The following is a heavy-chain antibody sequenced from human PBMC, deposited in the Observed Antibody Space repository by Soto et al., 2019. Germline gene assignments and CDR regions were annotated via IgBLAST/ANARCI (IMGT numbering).Heavy chain of an antibody. D-gene: IGHD3-22*01. CDR1: GYTFTSYG. CDR3: ARDFLPTYYYDSSGYHNWFDP. J-gene: IGHJ5*02. CDR2: ISAYNGNT. V-gene: IGHV1-18*01. Sequence: ASVKVSCKASGYTFTSYGISWVRQAPGQGLEWMGWISAYNGNTNYAQKLQGRVTMTTDTSTSTAYMELRSLRSDDTAVYYCARDFLPTYYYDSSGYHNWFDPWGQGTLVTVSS.